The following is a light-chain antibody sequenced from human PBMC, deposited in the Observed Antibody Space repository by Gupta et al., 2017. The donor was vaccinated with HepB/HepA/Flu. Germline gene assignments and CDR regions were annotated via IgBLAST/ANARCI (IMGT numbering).Light chain of an antibody. CDR3: QIWNSASDPVV. V-gene: IGLV3-21*02. Sequence: SYVLTQPPSVSVAPGQTARITFEGNNIGSNNVPWYQQKSLQAPVLVVYDDTDRPSGIPEHFSGSKSGNRATLTISRVEAGDEADYYCQIWNSASDPVVFGGGTKLTVL. J-gene: IGLJ2*01. CDR2: DDT. CDR1: NIGSNN.